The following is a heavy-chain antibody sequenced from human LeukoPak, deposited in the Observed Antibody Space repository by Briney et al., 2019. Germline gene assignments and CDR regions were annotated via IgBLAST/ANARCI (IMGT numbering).Heavy chain of an antibody. CDR1: GGSISSGGYY. Sequence: SETLSLTCTVSGGSISSGGYYWSWIRQHPGKGLEWIGYIYYSGSTYYNPSLKSRVTISVDTSKNQFSLKLSSVTAADTAVYYCAREDDWNYEDYWGQGTLVTVSS. J-gene: IGHJ4*02. CDR3: AREDDWNYEDY. CDR2: IYYSGST. D-gene: IGHD1-7*01. V-gene: IGHV4-31*03.